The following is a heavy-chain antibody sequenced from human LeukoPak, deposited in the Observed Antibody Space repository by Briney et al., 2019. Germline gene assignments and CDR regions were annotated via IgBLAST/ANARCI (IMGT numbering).Heavy chain of an antibody. CDR3: ARAEGIGVGATAWGFDY. D-gene: IGHD1-26*01. V-gene: IGHV1-69*13. CDR2: IIPIFGTA. J-gene: IGHJ4*02. CDR1: GGTFSSYA. Sequence: SVKVSCKASGGTFSSYAISWVRQAPGQGLEWMGGIIPIFGTANYAQKFQGRVTITADESTSTAYMELSSLRSEDTAVYYCARAEGIGVGATAWGFDYWGQGALVTVSS.